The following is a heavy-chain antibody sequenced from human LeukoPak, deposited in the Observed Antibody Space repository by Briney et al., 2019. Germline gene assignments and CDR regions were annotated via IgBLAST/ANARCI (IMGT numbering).Heavy chain of an antibody. CDR1: GGTFSSYA. V-gene: IGHV7-4-1*02. D-gene: IGHD1-26*01. CDR3: ARVGKYSGSYPDY. J-gene: IGHJ4*02. CDR2: IDTKTGTP. Sequence: ASVKVSCKASGGTFSSYAISWVRQAPGQGLEWIGWIDTKTGTPTFAQDFTGRFVFSLDTSVSTTYLQISSLKPEDTAVYYCARVGKYSGSYPDYWGQGTLVTVSS.